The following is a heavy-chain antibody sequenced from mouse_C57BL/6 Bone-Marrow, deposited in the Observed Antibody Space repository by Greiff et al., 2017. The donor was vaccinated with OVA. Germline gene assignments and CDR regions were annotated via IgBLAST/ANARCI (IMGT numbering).Heavy chain of an antibody. Sequence: VQLQQSGAELVKPGASVKLSCKASGYTFTSYWMHWVKQRPGQGLEWIGMIHPNSGSTNYNEKFKSKATLTVDKSSSTAYMQLSSLTSEDSAVYYCARGGWLPYYYAMDYWGQGTSVTVSS. V-gene: IGHV1-64*01. CDR2: IHPNSGST. J-gene: IGHJ4*01. CDR1: GYTFTSYW. CDR3: ARGGWLPYYYAMDY. D-gene: IGHD2-3*01.